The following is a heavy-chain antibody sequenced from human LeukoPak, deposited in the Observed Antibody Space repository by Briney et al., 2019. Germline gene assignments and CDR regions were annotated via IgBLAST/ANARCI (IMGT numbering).Heavy chain of an antibody. J-gene: IGHJ4*02. CDR3: ARGRRIAARPIDY. CDR2: INYSGST. D-gene: IGHD6-6*01. V-gene: IGHV4-34*01. Sequence: GSLRLSCAASGFTFDDYGMSWMRQPPGKGLEWIGEINYSGSTNYNPSLKSRVTISVDTSKNQFSLKLSSVTAADTAVYYCARGRRIAARPIDYWGQGTLVTVSS. CDR1: GFTFDDYG.